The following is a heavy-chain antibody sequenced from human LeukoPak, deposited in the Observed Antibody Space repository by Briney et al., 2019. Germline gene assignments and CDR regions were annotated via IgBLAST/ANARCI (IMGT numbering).Heavy chain of an antibody. V-gene: IGHV3-48*01. D-gene: IGHD4-17*01. CDR3: ARGTTVTTFDY. Sequence: GGSLRLSCAASGFTFSSYTMNWVRQAPGKGLEWVSYISSTSSAIYYAESVKGRFTISRDNAKNSLYLQMNSLRAEDTAVYYCARGTTVTTFDYWGQGTLVTVSS. J-gene: IGHJ4*02. CDR1: GFTFSSYT. CDR2: ISSTSSAI.